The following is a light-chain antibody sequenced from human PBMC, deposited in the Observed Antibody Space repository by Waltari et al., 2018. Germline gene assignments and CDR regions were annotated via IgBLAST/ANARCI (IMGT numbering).Light chain of an antibody. Sequence: QSALTQPASVSGTPGQSITISCSGTTSDVGSYDLVSWYQQHPGEAPKLLICEVFKRPPDTSSRFSGAKSGSTASLTISGLQPEDEADYYCQLADSTVTYVFGPGTKVIVL. CDR1: TSDVGSYDL. J-gene: IGLJ1*01. V-gene: IGLV2-23*02. CDR2: EVF. CDR3: QLADSTVTYV.